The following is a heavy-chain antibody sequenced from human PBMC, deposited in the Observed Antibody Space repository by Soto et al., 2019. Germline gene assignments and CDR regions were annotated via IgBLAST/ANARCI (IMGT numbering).Heavy chain of an antibody. Sequence: GASVKVSCKASGYTFTSYGISWVRQAPGQGLEWMGWISAYNGNTNYAQKLQGRVTMTTDTSTSTAYMELRSLRSDDTAVYYCARVPPYYGSGSYPIDYWGQGTLVTVSS. CDR3: ARVPPYYGSGSYPIDY. J-gene: IGHJ4*02. V-gene: IGHV1-18*04. D-gene: IGHD3-10*01. CDR1: GYTFTSYG. CDR2: ISAYNGNT.